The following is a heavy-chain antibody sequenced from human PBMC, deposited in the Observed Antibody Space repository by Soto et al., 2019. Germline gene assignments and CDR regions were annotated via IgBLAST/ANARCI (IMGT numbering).Heavy chain of an antibody. D-gene: IGHD6-19*01. J-gene: IGHJ4*02. CDR3: AREDDPVAGSY. Sequence: GASVKGSCKASGGTFSSYAISWVRQAPGQGLEWMGGIIPIFGTANYAQKFQGRVTITADESTSTAYMELSSLRSEDTAVYYCAREDDPVAGSYWGQGTLVTVSS. V-gene: IGHV1-69*13. CDR2: IIPIFGTA. CDR1: GGTFSSYA.